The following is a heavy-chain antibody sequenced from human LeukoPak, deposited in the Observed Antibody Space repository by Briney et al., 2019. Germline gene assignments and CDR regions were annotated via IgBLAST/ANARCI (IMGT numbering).Heavy chain of an antibody. J-gene: IGHJ4*02. V-gene: IGHV3-23*01. D-gene: IGHD7-27*01. CDR1: GFTFNNYA. CDR3: VSIPGD. CDR2: ISGGGVST. Sequence: TGGSLRLSXAASGFTFNNYAMSWVCQAPGKGLEWVSAISGGGVSTYYADSVKGRFSVSRDNSKNTLYLQMNTLRAEDTAVYYCVSIPGDWGQGILVTVSS.